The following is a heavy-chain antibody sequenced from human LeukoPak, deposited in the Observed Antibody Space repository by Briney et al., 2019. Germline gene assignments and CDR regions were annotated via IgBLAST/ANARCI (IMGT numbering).Heavy chain of an antibody. CDR2: ISYDGSNR. D-gene: IGHD6-6*01. CDR3: AKDVAARHDYYYGMDV. V-gene: IGHV3-30*18. Sequence: GGSLRLSCAASGFTFSSYGMHWVRQALGKGLEWVAVISYDGSNRYYADSVKGRFTISRDNSKNTLYLQMNSLRAEDTAVYYCAKDVAARHDYYYGMDVWGQGTTVTVSS. CDR1: GFTFSSYG. J-gene: IGHJ6*02.